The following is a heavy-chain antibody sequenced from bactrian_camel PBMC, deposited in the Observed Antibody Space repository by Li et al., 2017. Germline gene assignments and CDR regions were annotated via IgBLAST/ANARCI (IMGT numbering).Heavy chain of an antibody. CDR3: VQSDNGHRGCLEYRI. Sequence: HVQLVESGGGSVQAGGSLSVSCVASGSTHMSTFCMAWFRQPPGKGLQWVSAIGWNGESADYADSVKGRFGISRDNAKNTMTLQMDSLKPEDTAVYYRVQSDNGHRGCLEYRIWGQGTQVTVS. J-gene: IGHJ4*01. D-gene: IGHD4*01. V-gene: IGHV3-3*01. CDR1: GSTHMSTFC. CDR2: IGWNGESA.